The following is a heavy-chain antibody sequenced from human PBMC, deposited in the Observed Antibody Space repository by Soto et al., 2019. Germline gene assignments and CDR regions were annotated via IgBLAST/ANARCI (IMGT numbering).Heavy chain of an antibody. Sequence: GGSLRLSCAASGFTFSNYAMSWVRQVPGKGLEWVSIIYSDGYTYYAASVKGRFTISRDNFKNTLYLQMSSLRAEDTAVYYCARRKYCSSTTCFDYWGQGTLVTVSS. CDR2: IYSDGYT. CDR3: ARRKYCSSTTCFDY. J-gene: IGHJ4*02. V-gene: IGHV3-66*01. D-gene: IGHD2-2*01. CDR1: GFTFSNYA.